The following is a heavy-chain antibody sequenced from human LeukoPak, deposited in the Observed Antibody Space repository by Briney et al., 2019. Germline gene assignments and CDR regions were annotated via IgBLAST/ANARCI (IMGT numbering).Heavy chain of an antibody. J-gene: IGHJ5*02. V-gene: IGHV1-69*05. CDR1: GGTFSSYA. CDR2: IIPIFGTA. Sequence: SSVKVPCKASGGTFSSYAISWVRQAPGQGLEWMGGIIPIFGTANYAQKFQGRVTITTDESTSTAYMELSSLRSEDTAVYYCARTIGYCSSTSCLNWFDPWGQGTLVTVSS. D-gene: IGHD2-2*01. CDR3: ARTIGYCSSTSCLNWFDP.